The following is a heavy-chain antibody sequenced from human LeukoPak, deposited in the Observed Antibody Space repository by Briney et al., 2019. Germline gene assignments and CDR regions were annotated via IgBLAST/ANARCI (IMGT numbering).Heavy chain of an antibody. Sequence: GGSLRLSCAASGFTVSSNYMSWVRQAPGKGLEWVSVIYSGGSTYYAYSVKGRFTISRDNSKNTLYLQMNSLRAEDTAVYYCARDYYDSSGYNRYYGMDVWGQGTTVTVSS. CDR3: ARDYYDSSGYNRYYGMDV. J-gene: IGHJ6*02. D-gene: IGHD3-22*01. V-gene: IGHV3-66*02. CDR2: IYSGGST. CDR1: GFTVSSNY.